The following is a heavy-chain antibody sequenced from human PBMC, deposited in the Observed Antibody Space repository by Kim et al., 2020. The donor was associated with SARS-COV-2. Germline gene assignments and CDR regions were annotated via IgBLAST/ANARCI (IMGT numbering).Heavy chain of an antibody. CDR1: GASITNSGYY. V-gene: IGHV4-39*02. D-gene: IGHD3-16*01. Sequence: SETLSLTCTVSGASITNSGYYWGWVRQPPGKRLEWLGSIHYGGSIYYNPSLKSRVTISMDTSKSQFSLRLMSVTAADTAVYFCARDRMLSTKDLDYWGQGILVTVSS. CDR2: IHYGGSI. CDR3: ARDRMLSTKDLDY. J-gene: IGHJ4*01.